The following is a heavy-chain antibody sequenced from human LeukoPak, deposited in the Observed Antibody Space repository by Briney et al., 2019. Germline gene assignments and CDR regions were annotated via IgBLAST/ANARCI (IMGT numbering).Heavy chain of an antibody. Sequence: PSETLSLTCTASGGSISSSSYYWGWIRQPPGKGLEWIGSIYYSGSTYYNPSLKSRVTISVDTSKNQFSLKLSSVTAADTAVYYCARSKFPPGGVFDYWGQGTLVTVSS. D-gene: IGHD3-16*01. CDR2: IYYSGST. V-gene: IGHV4-39*01. CDR3: ARSKFPPGGVFDY. J-gene: IGHJ4*02. CDR1: GGSISSSSYY.